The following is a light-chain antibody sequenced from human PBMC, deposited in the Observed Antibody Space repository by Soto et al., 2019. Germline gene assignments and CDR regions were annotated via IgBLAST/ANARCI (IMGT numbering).Light chain of an antibody. CDR1: QSVNNN. J-gene: IGKJ1*01. CDR2: GAS. Sequence: TVMTQSPATRSVSPGERATLSCRASQSVNNNLAWYQQKPGQAPRLLIFGASIRATGFPARFSGSGSGTEFTLTISSLQSEDFAVYYCQQYDYWPRTFGQGTKVDIK. CDR3: QQYDYWPRT. V-gene: IGKV3-15*01.